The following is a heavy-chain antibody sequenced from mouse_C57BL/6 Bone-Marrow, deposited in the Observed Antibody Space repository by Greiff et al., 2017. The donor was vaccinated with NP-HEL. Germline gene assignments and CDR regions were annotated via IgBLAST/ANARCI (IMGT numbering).Heavy chain of an antibody. D-gene: IGHD1-1*01. V-gene: IGHV1-26*01. J-gene: IGHJ4*01. Sequence: VQLQQSGPELVKPGASVKISCKASGYTFTDYYMNWVKQSHGKSLEWIGDINPNNGGTSYNQKFKGKATLTVDNSSSTAYMELRSLTSEDSAVYYCARDYYGSSYGAMDYWGQGTSVTVSS. CDR2: INPNNGGT. CDR1: GYTFTDYY. CDR3: ARDYYGSSYGAMDY.